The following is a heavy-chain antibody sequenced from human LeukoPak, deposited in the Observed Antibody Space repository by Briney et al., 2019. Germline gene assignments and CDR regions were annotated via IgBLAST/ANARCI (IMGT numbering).Heavy chain of an antibody. CDR3: ARDPPYCGGDCSMSGYYFDY. V-gene: IGHV4-39*07. J-gene: IGHJ4*02. D-gene: IGHD2-21*02. Sequence: ETLSLTCTVSGGSISSSSYYWGWLRQPPGKGLEWIGSIYYSGSTYYNPSLKSRVTISVDTSKNQFSLKLSSVTAADTAVYYCARDPPYCGGDCSMSGYYFDYWGQGTLVTVPS. CDR1: GGSISSSSYY. CDR2: IYYSGST.